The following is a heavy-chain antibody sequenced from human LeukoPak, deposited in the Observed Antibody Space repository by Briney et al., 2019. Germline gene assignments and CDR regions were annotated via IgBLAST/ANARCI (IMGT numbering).Heavy chain of an antibody. CDR2: INHSGST. Sequence: SETLSLTCAVYGGSFSGYYWSWIRQPPGKGLEWIGEINHSGSTNYNPSLKSRVTISVGTSKNQFSLKLSSVTAADTAVYYCARGSTYYYDSSGYSDYWGQGTLVTVSS. D-gene: IGHD3-22*01. CDR1: GGSFSGYY. CDR3: ARGSTYYYDSSGYSDY. J-gene: IGHJ4*02. V-gene: IGHV4-34*01.